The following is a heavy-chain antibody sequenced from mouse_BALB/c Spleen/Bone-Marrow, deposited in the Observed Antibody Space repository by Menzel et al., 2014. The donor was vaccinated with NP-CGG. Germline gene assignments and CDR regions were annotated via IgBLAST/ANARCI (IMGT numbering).Heavy chain of an antibody. D-gene: IGHD1-1*01. V-gene: IGHV1S81*02. CDR3: ARLIYGSSYIVDF. CDR1: GYTFTGYW. J-gene: IGHJ4*01. Sequence: VQLQQSGAELVKPGASVKLSCKASGYTFTGYWMHWVQQRPGQGLEWIGEINPSNGRTNYNEKFKSMATLTVGKAYSAACMQLSSLASEDSAVFYCARLIYGSSYIVDFWGQGTSVTVSS. CDR2: INPSNGRT.